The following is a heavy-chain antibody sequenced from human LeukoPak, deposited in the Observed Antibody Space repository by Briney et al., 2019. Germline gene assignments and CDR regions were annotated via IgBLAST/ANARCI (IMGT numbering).Heavy chain of an antibody. CDR1: GFTFSGYW. D-gene: IGHD5-18*01. CDR2: INGDGSST. V-gene: IGHV3-74*01. J-gene: IGHJ4*02. CDR3: AKGGPYSYVPPDY. Sequence: GGPLRLSCAASGFTFSGYWMHWVRQAPGKGLVWVSHINGDGSSTNYADSVKGRFTISRDNAKNTLYLQMNSLSTEDTAVYYCAKGGPYSYVPPDYWGQGTLVIVSS.